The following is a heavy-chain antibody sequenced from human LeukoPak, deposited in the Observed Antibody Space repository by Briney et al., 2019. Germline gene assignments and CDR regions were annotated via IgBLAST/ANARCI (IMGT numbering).Heavy chain of an antibody. Sequence: GGSLRLSCAASGFTFSDHYMDWVRQAPGKGLEWVGRTRNKANSYTTEYAASVKGRFTISRDDSKNSLSLQMNSLRAEDTAVYYCASTGGYSGERSPNYYGMDVWGQGTTVTVSS. J-gene: IGHJ6*02. CDR1: GFTFSDHY. CDR3: ASTGGYSGERSPNYYGMDV. CDR2: TRNKANSYTT. V-gene: IGHV3-72*01. D-gene: IGHD3-22*01.